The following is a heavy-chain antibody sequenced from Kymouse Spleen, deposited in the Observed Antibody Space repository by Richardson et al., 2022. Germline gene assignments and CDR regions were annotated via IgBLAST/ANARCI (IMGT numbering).Heavy chain of an antibody. Sequence: EVQLVESGGGLVKPGGSLRLSCAASGFTFSSYSMNWVRQAPGKGLEWVSSISSSSSYIYYADSVKGRFTISRDNAKNSLYLQMNSLRAEDTAVYYCAREKGSGSSIIKGIFDPWGQGTLVTVSS. CDR1: GFTFSSYS. CDR3: AREKGSGSSIIKGIFDP. J-gene: IGHJ5*02. V-gene: IGHV3-21*03. D-gene: IGHD3-10*01. CDR2: ISSSSSYI.